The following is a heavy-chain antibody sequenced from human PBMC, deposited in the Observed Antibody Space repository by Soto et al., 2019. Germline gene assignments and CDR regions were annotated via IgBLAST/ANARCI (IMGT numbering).Heavy chain of an antibody. CDR3: AREVESAYSPSCFDP. V-gene: IGHV6-1*01. J-gene: IGHJ5*02. CDR1: GDSVSSNSAA. CDR2: TYYKSKWYN. Sequence: PSQTLSLTCAISGDSVSSNSAAWNWIRQSPSRGLEWLGRTYYKSKWYNDYALPVKSRISISPDTSRNQFSLQLKSMTPDDKAVYYCAREVESAYSPSCFDPWGQGTLVTVSS. D-gene: IGHD6-13*01.